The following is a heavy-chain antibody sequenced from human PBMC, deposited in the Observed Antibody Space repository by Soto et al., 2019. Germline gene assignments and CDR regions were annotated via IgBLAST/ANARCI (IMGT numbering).Heavy chain of an antibody. V-gene: IGHV3-48*02. Sequence: GGSLRLSCAASGFTFSTFAMNWVRQAPGRGLEWVSYISSSSGTVYYAGSVKGRFTISRDNANNSLFLQMNTLRYEDTAVYYCARDTKSSGTYADYWGQGTLVTVSS. CDR3: ARDTKSSGTYADY. D-gene: IGHD1-26*01. CDR1: GFTFSTFA. CDR2: ISSSSGTV. J-gene: IGHJ4*02.